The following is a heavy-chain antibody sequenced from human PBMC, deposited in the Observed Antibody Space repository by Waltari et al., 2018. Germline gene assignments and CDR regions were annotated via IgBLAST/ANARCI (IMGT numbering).Heavy chain of an antibody. CDR3: ASEGASSKIFDY. D-gene: IGHD3-16*01. CDR1: TGSIFTYY. Sequence: QVQLRESGPGLVKPSETVSLTCSVSTGSIFTYYWSWIRQPPGKGLEWVGSIYHSGSTYYNPSLKSRVTISVDTSKNQFSLKLSSVTAADTAVYYCASEGASSKIFDYWGQGTLVTVSS. CDR2: IYHSGST. J-gene: IGHJ4*02. V-gene: IGHV4-38-2*02.